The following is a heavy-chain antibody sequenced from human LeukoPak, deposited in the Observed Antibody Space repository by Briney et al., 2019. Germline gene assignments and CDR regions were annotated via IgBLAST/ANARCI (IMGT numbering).Heavy chain of an antibody. J-gene: IGHJ4*02. CDR3: ARGRRSSLLRYFDWLSARGPH. V-gene: IGHV1-69*05. CDR1: GGTFSSYA. D-gene: IGHD3-9*01. Sequence: GASVKVSCKASGGTFSSYAISWVRQAPGQGLEWMGGIIPIFGTANYAQKFQGRVTITTDESTSTAYMELSSLRSEDTAVYYCARGRRSSLLRYFDWLSARGPHWGQGTLVTVSS. CDR2: IIPIFGTA.